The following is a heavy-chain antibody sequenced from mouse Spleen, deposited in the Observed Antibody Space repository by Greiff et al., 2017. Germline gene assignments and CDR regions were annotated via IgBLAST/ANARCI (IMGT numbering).Heavy chain of an antibody. Sequence: VQLQQSGPELVKPGASVNLSCKASGYTFTNYDINWVKQRPGQGLEWIGWIYPRDGSTNYNEKFKGKATLTVDTSSTTAYMELHSLTSEDSAVYFCSRGRDYAYWGQGTLVTVSA. V-gene: IGHV1-85*01. J-gene: IGHJ3*01. D-gene: IGHD2-4*01. CDR2: IYPRDGST. CDR3: SRGRDYAY. CDR1: GYTFTNYD.